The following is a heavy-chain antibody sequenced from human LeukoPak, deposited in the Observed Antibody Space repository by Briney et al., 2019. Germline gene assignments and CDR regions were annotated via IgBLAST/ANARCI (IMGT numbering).Heavy chain of an antibody. Sequence: GGSLRLSCAASGFTVSNNEMSWVRQAPGKVLEWVSSISGGSTYYADSRKGRFTISRDNSKNTLHLQMNSLRAEDTAVYYWDRRVPCYDFDRGHSAMGMVKGAYYYKDVWGKGTTVTVSS. CDR3: DRRVPCYDFDRGHSAMGMVKGAYYYKDV. CDR2: ISGGST. D-gene: IGHD3-3*01. J-gene: IGHJ6*03. V-gene: IGHV3-38-3*01. CDR1: GFTVSNNE.